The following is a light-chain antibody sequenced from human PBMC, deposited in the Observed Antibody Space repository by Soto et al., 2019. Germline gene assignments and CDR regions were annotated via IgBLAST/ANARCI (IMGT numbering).Light chain of an antibody. V-gene: IGKV3-20*01. CDR1: QSIASSY. CDR3: QHYGTSPFT. Sequence: EIELTQSPGTLSLSPGDRATLSCRASQSIASSYLGWYQQKPGQAPRLLIYGASSRDTGIPDRFSGSGSGTDFTLSISRLEPEDFAVYYCQHYGTSPFTFGPGTKVEIK. J-gene: IGKJ3*01. CDR2: GAS.